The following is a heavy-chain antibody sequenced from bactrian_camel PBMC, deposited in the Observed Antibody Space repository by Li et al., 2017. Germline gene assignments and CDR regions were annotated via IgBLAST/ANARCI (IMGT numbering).Heavy chain of an antibody. CDR2: IDAEDTK. CDR3: AADFISESACTVAVGRPGRFPH. V-gene: IGHV3S53*01. Sequence: HVQLVESGGGSVQAGGSLRLSCAVSGSTTSGRCMGWFRQAPGKEREGVATIDAEDTKTYGASVKGRFSISQDNAKNTVYLQMNGLKPEDTAMYYCAADFISESACTVAVGRPGRFPHWGQGTQVTVS. CDR1: GSTTSGRC. D-gene: IGHD6*01. J-gene: IGHJ4*01.